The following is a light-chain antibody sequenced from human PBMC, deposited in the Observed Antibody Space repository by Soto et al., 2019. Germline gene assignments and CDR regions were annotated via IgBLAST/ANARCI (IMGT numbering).Light chain of an antibody. Sequence: QSVLTQPPSVSGAPGQRVTISGTGSSSNIGAGYDVHWYQQLPGTAPKLLIYGNSNRPSGVPDRFSGSKSGTSASLAITGLQAEDEADYYCQSYDSSLHVVFGGGTKLTVL. V-gene: IGLV1-40*01. CDR1: SSNIGAGYD. CDR2: GNS. J-gene: IGLJ2*01. CDR3: QSYDSSLHVV.